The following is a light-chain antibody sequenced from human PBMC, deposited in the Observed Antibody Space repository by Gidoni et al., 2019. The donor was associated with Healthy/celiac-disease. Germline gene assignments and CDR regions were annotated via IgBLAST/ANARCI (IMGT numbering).Light chain of an antibody. CDR3: QQSYSTPRT. J-gene: IGKJ2*01. CDR1: QSISSY. V-gene: IGKV1-39*01. CDR2: AAS. Sequence: DTQMTQSPSSLSASAGDRVTITCRASQSISSYLNWHQQKPGKAPKLLIYAASRLQSGVPSRFSGSGSRTYFTLTISSLQPEDFATYYCQQSYSTPRTFGQGTKLEIK.